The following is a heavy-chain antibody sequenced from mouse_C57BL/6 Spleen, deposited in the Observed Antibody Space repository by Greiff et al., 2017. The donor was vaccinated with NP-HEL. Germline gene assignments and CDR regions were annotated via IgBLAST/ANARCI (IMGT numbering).Heavy chain of an antibody. Sequence: QVHVKQSGAELARPGASVKMSCKASGYTFTSYTMHWVKQRPGQGLEWIGYINPSSGYTKYNQKFKDKATLTADKSSSTAYMQLSSLTSEDSAVYYCARNYLYAMDYWGQGTSVTVSS. CDR3: ARNYLYAMDY. CDR1: GYTFTSYT. CDR2: INPSSGYT. D-gene: IGHD5-5*01. V-gene: IGHV1-4*01. J-gene: IGHJ4*01.